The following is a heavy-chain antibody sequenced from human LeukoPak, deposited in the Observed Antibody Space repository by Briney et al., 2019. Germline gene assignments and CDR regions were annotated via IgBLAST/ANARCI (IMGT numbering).Heavy chain of an antibody. CDR1: GFTFSNYA. V-gene: IGHV3-30-3*01. CDR2: ISFDGTNK. J-gene: IGHJ4*02. CDR3: ARDMYDNGWSSFDY. D-gene: IGHD3-10*01. Sequence: PGGSLRLSCAASGFTFSNYAMHWVRQAPGKGLEWVAVISFDGTNKYYANSVQGRFIISRDNSKNTPYLQMNSLRAEDTALYYCARDMYDNGWSSFDYWGQGTLVTVSS.